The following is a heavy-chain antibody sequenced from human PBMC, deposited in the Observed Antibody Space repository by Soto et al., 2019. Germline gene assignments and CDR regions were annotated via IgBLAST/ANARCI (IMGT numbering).Heavy chain of an antibody. V-gene: IGHV3-23*01. CDR3: AKDVPSESLFGY. CDR1: GFTFSSYA. Sequence: EVQLLESGGGLVQPGGSLRLSCAASGFTFSSYAMSWVRQAPGKGLEWVSAISGSGGSTYYADSVKGRFTISRDNAKNALYLEMNSVRAEDTAVYYCAKDVPSESLFGYRGQGTLVTVSS. J-gene: IGHJ4*02. CDR2: ISGSGGST.